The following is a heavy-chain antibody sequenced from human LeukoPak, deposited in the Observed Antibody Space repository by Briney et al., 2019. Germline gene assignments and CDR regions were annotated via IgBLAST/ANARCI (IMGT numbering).Heavy chain of an antibody. J-gene: IGHJ4*02. Sequence: SETLPLTCAVYGGSFSGYYWSWIRQPPGKGLEWIGEINHSGSTNYNPSLKSRVTISVDTSKNQFSLKLSSVTAADTAVYYCARRTRWLQLGLVYWGQGTLVTVSS. CDR3: ARRTRWLQLGLVY. CDR2: INHSGST. CDR1: GGSFSGYY. V-gene: IGHV4-34*01. D-gene: IGHD5-24*01.